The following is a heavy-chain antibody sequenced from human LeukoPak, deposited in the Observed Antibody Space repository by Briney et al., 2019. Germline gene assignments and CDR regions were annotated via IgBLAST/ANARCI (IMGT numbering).Heavy chain of an antibody. CDR1: GFTFSSYG. CDR3: AKAHNTPVGYCSSTSCYRGYYFDY. J-gene: IGHJ4*02. CDR2: IRYDGSNK. D-gene: IGHD2-2*02. V-gene: IGHV3-30*02. Sequence: GGSLRLSCAASGFTFSSYGMHWVRQAPGKGLEWVAFIRYDGSNKYYADSVKGRFTISRDNSKNTLYLQMNSLRAEDTAVYYCAKAHNTPVGYCSSTSCYRGYYFDYWGQGTLVTVSS.